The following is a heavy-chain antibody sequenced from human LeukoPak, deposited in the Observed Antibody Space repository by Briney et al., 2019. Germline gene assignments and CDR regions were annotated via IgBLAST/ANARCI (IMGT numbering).Heavy chain of an antibody. CDR3: ARVGVVVPAEGPYYFDY. V-gene: IGHV3-11*01. J-gene: IGHJ4*02. CDR1: GFTFSDYY. D-gene: IGHD2-2*01. Sequence: PGGSLRLSCAASGFTFSDYYMSWIRQAPGKGLEWVSYISSSGSAIYYADSVKGRFTISRDNSKNTLYLQMNSLRAEDTAVYYCARVGVVVPAEGPYYFDYWGQGTLVTVSS. CDR2: ISSSGSAI.